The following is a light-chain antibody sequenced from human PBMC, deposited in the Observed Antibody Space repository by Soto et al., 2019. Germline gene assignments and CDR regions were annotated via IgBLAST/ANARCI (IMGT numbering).Light chain of an antibody. CDR1: QSVSSN. V-gene: IGKV3-15*01. CDR3: QQYNDWPPIT. J-gene: IGKJ5*01. CDR2: DAS. Sequence: EIVRTQSPATLSVSPGGRATLSCRASQSVSSNLAWYQQKPGQAPRLIIYDASTRATVIPARFSGSGSGTEFTLTISSLQSEDFAVYYCQQYNDWPPITFGQGTRLEIK.